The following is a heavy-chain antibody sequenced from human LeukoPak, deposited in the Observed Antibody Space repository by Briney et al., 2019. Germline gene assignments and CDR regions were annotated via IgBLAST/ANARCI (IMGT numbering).Heavy chain of an antibody. CDR2: IFASGST. Sequence: SETLSLTCTVSGGSISTYSWNWIRQPAGKGLEWIGRIFASGSTKYNPSLKSRVTMSVETSKNQFSLKLSSVTAADTAVYYCARHGSHDYVWGSYRLNWFDPWGQGTLVTVSS. CDR1: GGSISTYS. CDR3: ARHGSHDYVWGSYRLNWFDP. J-gene: IGHJ5*02. V-gene: IGHV4-4*07. D-gene: IGHD3-16*02.